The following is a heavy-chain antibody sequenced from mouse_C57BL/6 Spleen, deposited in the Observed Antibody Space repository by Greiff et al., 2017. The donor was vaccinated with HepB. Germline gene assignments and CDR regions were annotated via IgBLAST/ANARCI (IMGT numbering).Heavy chain of an antibody. CDR2: IYPYNGVS. CDR1: GYSFTGYY. Sequence: VHVKQSGPELVKPGASVKISCKASGYSFTGYYMHWVKQSHGNILDWIGYIYPYNGVSSYNQKFKGKATLTVDKSSSTAYMELRSLTSEDSAVYYCASPSTMVTTGFAYWGQGTLVTVSA. D-gene: IGHD2-2*01. V-gene: IGHV1-31*01. J-gene: IGHJ3*01. CDR3: ASPSTMVTTGFAY.